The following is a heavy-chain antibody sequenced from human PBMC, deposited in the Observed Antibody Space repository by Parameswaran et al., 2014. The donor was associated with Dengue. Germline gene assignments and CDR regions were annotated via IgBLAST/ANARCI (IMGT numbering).Heavy chain of an antibody. CDR2: IYYSGST. D-gene: IGHD2-2*02. V-gene: IGHV4-61*01. CDR3: ARDLIVRQPLLYREYYYGMDV. Sequence: SCTVSGGSVSSGSYYWSWIRQPPGKGLEWIGYIYYSGSTNYNPSLKSRVTISVDTSKNQFSLKLSSVTAADTAVYYCARDLIVRQPLLYREYYYGMDVWGQGTTVTVSS. J-gene: IGHJ6*02. CDR1: GGSVSSGSYY.